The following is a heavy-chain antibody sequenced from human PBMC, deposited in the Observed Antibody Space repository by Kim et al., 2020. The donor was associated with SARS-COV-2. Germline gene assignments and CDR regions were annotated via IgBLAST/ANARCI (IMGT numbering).Heavy chain of an antibody. CDR2: INPNSGGT. CDR3: ARDHGHDTIFGVVTALYYFDY. CDR1: GYTFTGYY. V-gene: IGHV1-2*06. D-gene: IGHD3-3*01. J-gene: IGHJ4*02. Sequence: ASVKVSCKASGYTFTGYYMHWVRQAPGQGLEWMGRINPNSGGTNYAQKFQGRVTMTRDTSISTAYMELSRLRSDDTAVYYCARDHGHDTIFGVVTALYYFDYWGQGTLVTVSS.